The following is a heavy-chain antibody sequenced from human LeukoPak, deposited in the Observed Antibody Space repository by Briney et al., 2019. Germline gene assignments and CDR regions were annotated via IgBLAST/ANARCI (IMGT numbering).Heavy chain of an antibody. CDR2: IRSKGYGGTT. CDR3: TRGAYAAGY. V-gene: IGHV3-49*04. D-gene: IGHD4-17*01. Sequence: PGRSLRLSCTASGFTFSDYVMSWVRQAPGKGLEWVGFIRSKGYGGTTEYAASVKGRFTISRDDSKSFAYLQINSLKTEDTGVYYCTRGAYAAGYWGQGTLVTVSS. J-gene: IGHJ4*02. CDR1: GFTFSDYV.